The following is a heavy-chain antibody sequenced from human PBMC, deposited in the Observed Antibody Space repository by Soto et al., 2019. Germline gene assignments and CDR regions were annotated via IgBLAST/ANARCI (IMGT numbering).Heavy chain of an antibody. CDR3: AREGQPAAGTTPHN. V-gene: IGHV3-30*04. J-gene: IGHJ4*02. D-gene: IGHD6-13*01. CDR2: ISYDGRKK. CDR1: GFNFSSYA. Sequence: PGGSLRLSCAASGFNFSSYAMHWARQAPGKGLEWVAVISYDGRKKYYADSLKGRFTISRDDSQNTLYVEMTRLSAEDTAVYYCAREGQPAAGTTPHNWGQGTLVTVSS.